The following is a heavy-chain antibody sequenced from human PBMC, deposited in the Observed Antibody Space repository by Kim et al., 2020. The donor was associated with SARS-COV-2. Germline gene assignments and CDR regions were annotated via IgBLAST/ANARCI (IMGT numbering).Heavy chain of an antibody. CDR2: GGSA. V-gene: IGHV3-53*01. Sequence: GGSAYYTDSVQGRFSIARDESENTVYLHMSNMRGEDTAVYCCARDVESFGYWGQGTLVTVSS. CDR3: ARDVESFGY. J-gene: IGHJ4*02. D-gene: IGHD3-10*01.